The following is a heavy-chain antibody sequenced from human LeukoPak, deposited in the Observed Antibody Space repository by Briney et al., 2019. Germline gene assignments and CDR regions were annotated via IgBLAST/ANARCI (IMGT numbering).Heavy chain of an antibody. CDR2: ISPDGSIT. V-gene: IGHV3-74*03. J-gene: IGHJ4*02. Sequence: PGGSLRLSCAASGVSLNTYWMHWVRRRPDKGLVWVSYISPDGSITKYADSVKGRFTITRDNDKNTLYLQLGSLTAEDSAVYYCSTPWSYWGQGTPVTVSS. D-gene: IGHD3-3*01. CDR1: GVSLNTYW. CDR3: STPWSY.